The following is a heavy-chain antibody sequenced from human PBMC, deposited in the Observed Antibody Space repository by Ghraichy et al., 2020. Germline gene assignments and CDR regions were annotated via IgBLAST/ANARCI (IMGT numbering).Heavy chain of an antibody. Sequence: SQTLSLTCTVSGGSISSSSYYWGWIRQPPGKGLEWIGSIYYSGSTYYNPSLKSRVTISVDTSKNQFSLKLSSVTAADTAVYYCATGYCSGGSCYGGDAFDIWGQGTMVTVSS. D-gene: IGHD2-15*01. CDR3: ATGYCSGGSCYGGDAFDI. J-gene: IGHJ3*02. V-gene: IGHV4-39*01. CDR2: IYYSGST. CDR1: GGSISSSSYY.